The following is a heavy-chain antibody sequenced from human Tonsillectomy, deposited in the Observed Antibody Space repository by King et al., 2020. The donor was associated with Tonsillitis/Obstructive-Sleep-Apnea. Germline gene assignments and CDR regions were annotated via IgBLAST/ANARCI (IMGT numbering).Heavy chain of an antibody. D-gene: IGHD3-3*01. CDR3: ARGYYDFWSSSARDGFDY. J-gene: IGHJ4*02. CDR1: GFTFSSYW. CDR2: IKQDGSEK. Sequence: VQLVESGGGLVQPGGSLRLSCAASGFTFSSYWMSWVRQAPGKGLEWVANIKQDGSEKYYVDSVKGRFTISRDNAKNSVFLQMNSLRADDTAVYYCARGYYDFWSSSARDGFDYWGQGTLVTVSS. V-gene: IGHV3-7*04.